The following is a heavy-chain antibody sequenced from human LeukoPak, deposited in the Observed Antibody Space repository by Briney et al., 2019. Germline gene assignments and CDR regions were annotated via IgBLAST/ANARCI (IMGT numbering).Heavy chain of an antibody. CDR2: IYYSGST. J-gene: IGHJ4*02. Sequence: SETLSLTCTASGGSISSYYWSWIRQPPGKGLEWIGYIYYSGSTNYNPSLKSRVTISVDTSKNQFSLKLSSVTAADTAVYYCARGGGGEYSSGWYDYWGQGTLVTVSS. CDR1: GGSISSYY. V-gene: IGHV4-59*01. CDR3: ARGGGGEYSSGWYDY. D-gene: IGHD6-19*01.